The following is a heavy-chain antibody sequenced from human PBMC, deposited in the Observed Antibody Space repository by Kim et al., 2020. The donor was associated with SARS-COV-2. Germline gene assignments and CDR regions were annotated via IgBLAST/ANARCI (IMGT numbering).Heavy chain of an antibody. J-gene: IGHJ5*02. CDR3: ATAPGIAAAGNGWFDP. Sequence: KFQGRVTMTEDTSTDTAYMELSSLRSEDTAVYYCATAPGIAAAGNGWFDPWGKGTLVTVSS. D-gene: IGHD6-13*01. V-gene: IGHV1-24*01.